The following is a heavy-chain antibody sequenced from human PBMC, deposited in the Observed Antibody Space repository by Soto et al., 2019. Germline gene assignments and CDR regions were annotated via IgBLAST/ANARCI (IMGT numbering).Heavy chain of an antibody. V-gene: IGHV1-2*02. J-gene: IGHJ4*02. D-gene: IGHD1-26*01. CDR1: GYTFTGYY. Sequence: ASVKVSCKASGYTFTGYYMHWVRQAPGQGLEWMGWINPNSGGTNYAQKFQGRVTMTRDTSISTAYMELSRLRSDDTAVYYCARDLGLVGVLFDYWGQGTLVTVSS. CDR2: INPNSGGT. CDR3: ARDLGLVGVLFDY.